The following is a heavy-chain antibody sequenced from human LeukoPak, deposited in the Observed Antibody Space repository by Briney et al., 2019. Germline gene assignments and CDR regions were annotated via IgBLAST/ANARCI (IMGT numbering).Heavy chain of an antibody. J-gene: IGHJ4*02. D-gene: IGHD4-17*01. CDR1: GYTFTSYG. CDR2: ISAYNGNT. CDR3: ARDPKDYGDYPL. V-gene: IGHV1-18*01. Sequence: ASVKVSCKAFGYTFTSYGISWVRQAPGQGLEWMGWISAYNGNTNYAQKLQGRVTMTTDTSTSTAYMELRSLRSDDTAVYYCARDPKDYGDYPLWGQGTLVTVSS.